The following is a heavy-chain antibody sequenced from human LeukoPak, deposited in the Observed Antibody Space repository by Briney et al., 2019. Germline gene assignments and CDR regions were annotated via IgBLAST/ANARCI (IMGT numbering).Heavy chain of an antibody. CDR1: GGTFSSYA. D-gene: IGHD4-17*01. V-gene: IGHV1-69*05. J-gene: IGHJ4*02. CDR2: IIPIFGTA. CDR3: ARGSVTTGAAVAY. Sequence: SVKVSRKASGGTFSSYAISWVRQAPGQGLEWMGGIIPIFGTANYAQKFQGRVTITTDESTSTAYMELSSPRSEDTAVYYCARGSVTTGAAVAYWGQGTLVTVSS.